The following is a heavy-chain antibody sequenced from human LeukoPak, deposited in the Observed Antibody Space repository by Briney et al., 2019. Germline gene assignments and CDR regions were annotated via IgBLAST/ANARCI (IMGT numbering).Heavy chain of an antibody. J-gene: IGHJ5*02. D-gene: IGHD3-22*01. Sequence: ASVKVSCKASGYTFTGYYMHWVRQAPGQGLEWMGWINPNSGGTNYAQKFQGRVTMTRDTSISTAYMELSRLRSDDTAVYYCARGYYYDSSGWGFDPWGQGTLVTVSS. CDR3: ARGYYYDSSGWGFDP. V-gene: IGHV1-2*02. CDR2: INPNSGGT. CDR1: GYTFTGYY.